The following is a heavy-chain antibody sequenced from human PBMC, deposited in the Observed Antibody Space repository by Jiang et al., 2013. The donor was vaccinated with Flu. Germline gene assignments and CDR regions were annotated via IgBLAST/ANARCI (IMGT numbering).Heavy chain of an antibody. D-gene: IGHD1-26*01. J-gene: IGHJ4*02. Sequence: PGGSLRLSCAASGFVFNDYDMHWVRQAPGKGLEWVSTMSFDGVNRKTADSVKGRFTISRDNSKSTVYLEMNSLRPDDTAVYYCVKDRTTGSYYDYWGQGTLITVSS. CDR3: VKDRTTGSYYDY. V-gene: IGHV3-30*18. CDR2: MSFDGVNR. CDR1: GFVFNDYD.